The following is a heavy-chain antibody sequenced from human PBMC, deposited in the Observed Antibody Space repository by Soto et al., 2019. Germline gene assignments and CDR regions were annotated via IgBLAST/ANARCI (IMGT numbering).Heavy chain of an antibody. V-gene: IGHV1-3*01. Sequence: QVQLVQSGAEVKKPGASVKVSCKASGYTFPSYAMHWVRQAPGQRLEWMGWINAGNGNTKYSQKFQGRVTITRDTSASTAYMELSSLRSEDTAVYYCALNIVVVPAAIGGPPSHNWFDPWGQGTLVTVSS. CDR2: INAGNGNT. J-gene: IGHJ5*02. CDR1: GYTFPSYA. CDR3: ALNIVVVPAAIGGPPSHNWFDP. D-gene: IGHD2-2*01.